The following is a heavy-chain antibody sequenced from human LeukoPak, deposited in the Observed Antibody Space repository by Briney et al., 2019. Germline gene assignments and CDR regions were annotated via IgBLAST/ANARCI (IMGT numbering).Heavy chain of an antibody. Sequence: PGGSLRLSCAASGFTFSSYAMSWVRQAPGKGLEWVSAISGSGGSTYYADSVKGRFTISRDNSKNTLYLQMNSLRAEDTAVYYCARRGSSSPPYYYYYMDVWGKGTTVTVSS. CDR2: ISGSGGST. J-gene: IGHJ6*03. CDR3: ARRGSSSPPYYYYYMDV. V-gene: IGHV3-23*01. D-gene: IGHD6-6*01. CDR1: GFTFSSYA.